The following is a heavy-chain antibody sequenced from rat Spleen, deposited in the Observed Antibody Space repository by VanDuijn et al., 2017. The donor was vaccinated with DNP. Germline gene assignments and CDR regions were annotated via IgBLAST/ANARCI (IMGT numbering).Heavy chain of an antibody. J-gene: IGHJ2*01. CDR2: IGSAAYAP. D-gene: IGHD1-5*01. V-gene: IGHV5-20*01. Sequence: EVQLVESGGGLVQPGRSLKLSCAASGFTFSDYYMAWVRQAPTRGLEWVAYIGSAAYAPYYGDSVKGRFTTSRDNATSHLYLQMNSIQTEGSTNYNTAGQSRLSISRYTSKSQSVLKMNSLQPEDTGTYYGARHRGGSYYFDYWGQGVMVTVSS. CDR1: GFTFSDYY. CDR3: AGQSRLSISRYTSKSQSVLKMNSLQPEDTGTYYGARHRGGSYYFDY.